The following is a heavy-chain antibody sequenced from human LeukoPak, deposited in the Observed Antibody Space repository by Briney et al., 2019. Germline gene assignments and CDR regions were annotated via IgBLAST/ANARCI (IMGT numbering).Heavy chain of an antibody. CDR1: GFTFSSYA. Sequence: PGGSLRLSCAASGFTFSSYAMSRVRQAPGKGLEWVSAISGSGGSTYYADSVRGRSTISRDNSKNTLYLQMYSLRADDTAVYYCAKDPTAVGTAEYFQHWGQGTLVTVSS. V-gene: IGHV3-23*01. CDR3: AKDPTAVGTAEYFQH. J-gene: IGHJ1*01. D-gene: IGHD6-13*01. CDR2: ISGSGGST.